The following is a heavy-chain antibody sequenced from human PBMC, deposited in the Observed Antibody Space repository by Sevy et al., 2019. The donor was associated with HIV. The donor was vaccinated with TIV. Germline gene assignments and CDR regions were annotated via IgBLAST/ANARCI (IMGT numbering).Heavy chain of an antibody. Sequence: GGSLRLSCAASGFTFSRYWMSWVRQAPGKVLEWVANIKVDGSEKYYVDSVKGRFTISRDNAKNSLYLQMNSLRAEDTAVYYCARDCNSNTCLWGLDVWGQGTTVTVSS. CDR2: IKVDGSEK. V-gene: IGHV3-7*03. CDR1: GFTFSRYW. J-gene: IGHJ6*02. D-gene: IGHD2-2*01. CDR3: ARDCNSNTCLWGLDV.